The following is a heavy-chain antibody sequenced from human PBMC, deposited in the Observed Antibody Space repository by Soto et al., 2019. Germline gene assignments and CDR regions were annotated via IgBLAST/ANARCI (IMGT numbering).Heavy chain of an antibody. D-gene: IGHD3-10*01. CDR1: GFTFSIYS. Sequence: GGSLRLSCAASGFTFSIYSMNWVRQAPGKGLEWISYISSTSSTIYYADSVKGRFTISRDNAKNSLYLQMNSLRAEDTAVYYCATYYGSASYLPDQYYNGTGVCGQGTTVSVSS. J-gene: IGHJ6*02. CDR3: ATYYGSASYLPDQYYNGTGV. V-gene: IGHV3-48*01. CDR2: ISSTSSTI.